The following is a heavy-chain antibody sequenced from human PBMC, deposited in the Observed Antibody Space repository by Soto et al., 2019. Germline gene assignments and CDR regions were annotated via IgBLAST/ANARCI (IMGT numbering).Heavy chain of an antibody. CDR3: ASGVIAAAGNYYYYGMDV. CDR1: GGTFSSYA. V-gene: IGHV1-69*13. J-gene: IGHJ6*02. Sequence: ASVKVACKASGGTFSSYAISWVRRAPGQGLEWMGGIIPIFGTANYAQKFQGRVTITADESTSTAYMELSSLRSEDTAVYYCASGVIAAAGNYYYYGMDVWGQGTTVTVSS. D-gene: IGHD6-13*01. CDR2: IIPIFGTA.